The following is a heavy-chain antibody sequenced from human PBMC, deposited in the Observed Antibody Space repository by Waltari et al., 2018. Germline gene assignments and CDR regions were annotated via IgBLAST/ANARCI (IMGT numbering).Heavy chain of an antibody. CDR3: ARDPGRRWLQLGGFDY. D-gene: IGHD5-12*01. CDR2: ISSSSSYR. CDR1: GFTFSSYS. Sequence: EVQLVESGGGLVKPGGSLRLSCAASGFTFSSYSMNWVRQAPGKGLEWVSSISSSSSYRYDADSVKGRFTISRDNAKNSLYLQMNSLRSEDTAVYYCARDPGRRWLQLGGFDYWGQGTLVTVSS. V-gene: IGHV3-21*04. J-gene: IGHJ4*02.